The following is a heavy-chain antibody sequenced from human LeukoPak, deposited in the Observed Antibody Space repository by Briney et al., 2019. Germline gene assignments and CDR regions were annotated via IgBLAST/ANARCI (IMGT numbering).Heavy chain of an antibody. CDR3: VRDRCSGGSCRLFDY. V-gene: IGHV3-33*01. Sequence: GGSLRLSCAASGFTFGTYAMHWVRKAPGKGLEWVAVMWSDGDNRYYADSVKGRFTISRDNSKNTLYQEMNSLRAEDTAVYYCVRDRCSGGSCRLFDYWGQGALVTVSS. CDR2: MWSDGDNR. D-gene: IGHD2-15*01. CDR1: GFTFGTYA. J-gene: IGHJ4*02.